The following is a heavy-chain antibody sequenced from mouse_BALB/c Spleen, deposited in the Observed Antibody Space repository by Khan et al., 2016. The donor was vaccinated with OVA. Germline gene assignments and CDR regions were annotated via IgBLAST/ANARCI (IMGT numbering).Heavy chain of an antibody. Sequence: VQLQESGPGLVAPSQSQSITCTVSGFSLTDYAVSWIRQPPGKGLEWLGVIWVSGSKYYNSVLKPRLSISKDNSKSQVFLKMNSLQTDDTAMYFCARDPPYYSMDYWGQGTSVTVSS. CDR2: IWVSGSK. CDR3: ARDPPYYSMDY. CDR1: GFSLTDYA. J-gene: IGHJ4*01. V-gene: IGHV2-6-5*01.